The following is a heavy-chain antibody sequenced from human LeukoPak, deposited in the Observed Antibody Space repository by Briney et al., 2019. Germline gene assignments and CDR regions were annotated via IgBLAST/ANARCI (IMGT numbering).Heavy chain of an antibody. Sequence: GRSLRLSCAASGFTFSSYGMHWVRQAPGKGLEWVAVISYDGSNKYYADSVKGRFTISRDNSKNTLYLQMNSLRAEDTAVYYCAKASTYGDYVDYWGQGTLVTVSS. D-gene: IGHD4-17*01. V-gene: IGHV3-30*18. CDR1: GFTFSSYG. CDR2: ISYDGSNK. CDR3: AKASTYGDYVDY. J-gene: IGHJ4*02.